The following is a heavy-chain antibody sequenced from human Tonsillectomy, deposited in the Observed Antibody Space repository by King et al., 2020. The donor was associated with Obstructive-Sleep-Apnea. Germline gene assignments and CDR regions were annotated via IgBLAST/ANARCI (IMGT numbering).Heavy chain of an antibody. J-gene: IGHJ4*02. D-gene: IGHD5-12*01. CDR2: IKRSGRT. CDR1: ADSVSHSY. Sequence: VQLQESGPGLVKPSETLSLTCTVSADSVSHSYWNWIRQSPGKGLEWIGYIKRSGRTYYNPSLKSRTTISVDTSKNPCSLKLYSTTSADTAVYYCVTGVDSAKLGYWGQGGLVTVSS. CDR3: VTGVDSAKLGY. V-gene: IGHV4-59*02.